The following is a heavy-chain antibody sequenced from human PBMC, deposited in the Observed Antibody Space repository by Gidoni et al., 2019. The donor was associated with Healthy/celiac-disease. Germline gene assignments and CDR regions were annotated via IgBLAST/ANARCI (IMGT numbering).Heavy chain of an antibody. Sequence: QVQLVEAGGGVGQPGKSWIRAGAAAGFTLKNCAMHWVRQAPGQGLGWVAVLSSDGSINSYADSVTGRFTISSDNSKNTLYLQMNSLRTEDTAVFYCAKGDYQLGYCSSTSCYSRPYYFDSWGQGTLVTVSS. D-gene: IGHD2-2*01. J-gene: IGHJ4*02. CDR3: AKGDYQLGYCSSTSCYSRPYYFDS. CDR2: LSSDGSIN. V-gene: IGHV3-30*18. CDR1: GFTLKNCA.